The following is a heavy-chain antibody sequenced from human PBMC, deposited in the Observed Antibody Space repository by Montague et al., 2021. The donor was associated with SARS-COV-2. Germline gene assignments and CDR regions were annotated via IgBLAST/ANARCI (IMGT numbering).Heavy chain of an antibody. CDR2: TYYRSKWYN. CDR1: GDSVSSNIAT. D-gene: IGHD2-2*01. Sequence: YAISGDSVSSNIATWNWIRQSPSRGLEWLGRTYYRSKWYNDYAESVKSRITIDPDTSKRQFSLHLNSVTPEDTAVYYCARIPVGSKYYFDFWGQGTLVTVSS. J-gene: IGHJ4*02. V-gene: IGHV6-1*01. CDR3: ARIPVGSKYYFDF.